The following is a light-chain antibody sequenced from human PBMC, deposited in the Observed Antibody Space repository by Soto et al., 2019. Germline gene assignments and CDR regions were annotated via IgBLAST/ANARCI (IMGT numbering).Light chain of an antibody. CDR2: GAS. CDR3: HQYDNRPPFT. CDR1: QSVSIN. V-gene: IGKV3-15*01. Sequence: DIVMTQSPVTLSVSPGERATLSCRASQSVSINLAWYQQKPGQAPRLLIYGASTRATGIPARCSGSGSGTEFTLTISSLQSEDFAVYYCHQYDNRPPFTFGQGTKLEIK. J-gene: IGKJ2*01.